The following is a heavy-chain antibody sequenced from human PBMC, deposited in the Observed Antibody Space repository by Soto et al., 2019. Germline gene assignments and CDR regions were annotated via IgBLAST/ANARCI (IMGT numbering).Heavy chain of an antibody. V-gene: IGHV3-43*01. D-gene: IGHD1-26*01. Sequence: GGSLRLSCAASGFTFDDYTMHWVRQAPGKGLEWVSLISWDGGSTYYADSVKGRFTISRDNSKNSLYLQMNSLRTEDTALYYCAKPAYPVGATSHFNYWGQGTLVTVS. CDR1: GFTFDDYT. CDR2: ISWDGGST. CDR3: AKPAYPVGATSHFNY. J-gene: IGHJ4*02.